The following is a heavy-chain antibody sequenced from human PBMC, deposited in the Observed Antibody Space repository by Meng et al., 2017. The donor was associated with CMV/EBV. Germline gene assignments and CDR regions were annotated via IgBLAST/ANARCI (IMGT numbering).Heavy chain of an antibody. D-gene: IGHD3-3*01. V-gene: IGHV1-69*10. CDR3: ATHLRTWDYYYGMDV. CDR2: ILPILGIA. Sequence: SGAPFGVSAISWLRHSPGQGLEWMGGILPILGIATYAQKFQGRVTITADKSPSTAYMELSSLRSEDTAVYYCATHLRTWDYYYGMDVWGQGTTVTVSS. J-gene: IGHJ6*02. CDR1: GAPFGVSA.